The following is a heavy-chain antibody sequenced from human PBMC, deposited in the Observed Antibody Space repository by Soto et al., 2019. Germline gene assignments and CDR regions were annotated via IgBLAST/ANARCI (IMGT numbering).Heavy chain of an antibody. Sequence: SVKVSCKASGGTFSSYAISWVRQAPGQGLEWMGGIIPIFGTANYAQKLQGRVTITADESTSTAYMELSSLRSEDTAVYYCARGGAIFGVVIRVGYYYGMDVWGQGTTDTVSS. V-gene: IGHV1-69*13. CDR3: ARGGAIFGVVIRVGYYYGMDV. CDR2: IIPIFGTA. D-gene: IGHD3-3*01. CDR1: GGTFSSYA. J-gene: IGHJ6*02.